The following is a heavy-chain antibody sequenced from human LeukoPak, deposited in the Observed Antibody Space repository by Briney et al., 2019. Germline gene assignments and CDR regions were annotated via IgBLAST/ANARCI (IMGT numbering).Heavy chain of an antibody. V-gene: IGHV3-23*01. J-gene: IGHJ4*02. D-gene: IGHD1-26*01. Sequence: GGSLRHSCAASGLTFSSYAMSWVRQAPGKGLEWVSAISGSGATTYYADSVKGRFTISRDNSKNTLYLQMNSLRAEDTAVYYCASPQSGSYSIYYFDYWGQGTLVTVSS. CDR3: ASPQSGSYSIYYFDY. CDR1: GLTFSSYA. CDR2: ISGSGATT.